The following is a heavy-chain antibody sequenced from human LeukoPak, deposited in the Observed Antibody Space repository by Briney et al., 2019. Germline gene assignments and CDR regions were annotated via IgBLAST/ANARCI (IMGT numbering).Heavy chain of an antibody. D-gene: IGHD1-14*01. Sequence: GGSLRLSCVASGFSFSNAWMNWVRQAPGKGLEWVGRIQRKIDGGTTGYAAPVKGRFTISRDDPKNTVHLQMNSLKTEDTAVYYCTPTGGNNFDYWGQRTLVTVSS. CDR2: IQRKIDGGTT. J-gene: IGHJ4*02. V-gene: IGHV3-15*07. CDR3: TPTGGNNFDY. CDR1: GFSFSNAW.